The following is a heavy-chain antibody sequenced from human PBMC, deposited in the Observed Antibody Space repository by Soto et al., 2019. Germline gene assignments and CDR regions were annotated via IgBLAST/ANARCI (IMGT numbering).Heavy chain of an antibody. CDR1: GFTFSSYA. CDR2: ISGSGGRT. CDR3: AKDLGFMAGFDY. D-gene: IGHD3-10*01. Sequence: PGGSLRLSCAASGFTFSSYAMSWVRQAPGKGLEWVSAISGSGGRTYYADSVKGRFTISRDKSKNTLYLQMNSLRAEDTAVYYCAKDLGFMAGFDYWGQGTLVTVSS. V-gene: IGHV3-23*01. J-gene: IGHJ4*02.